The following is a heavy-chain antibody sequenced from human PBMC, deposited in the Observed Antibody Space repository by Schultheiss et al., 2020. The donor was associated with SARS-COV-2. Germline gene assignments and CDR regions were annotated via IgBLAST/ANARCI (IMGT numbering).Heavy chain of an antibody. CDR2: IYYSGST. Sequence: SQTLSLTCTVSGGSISSSEYYWGWIRQPPGKGLQWIGSIYYSGSTYQNPSLKSRVTISVDTSKNQFSLKLNSVTAADTAVYYCARNVWGPKIDLWGQGTLVTVSS. V-gene: IGHV4-39*01. D-gene: IGHD1-26*01. CDR1: GGSISSSEYY. CDR3: ARNVWGPKIDL. J-gene: IGHJ5*02.